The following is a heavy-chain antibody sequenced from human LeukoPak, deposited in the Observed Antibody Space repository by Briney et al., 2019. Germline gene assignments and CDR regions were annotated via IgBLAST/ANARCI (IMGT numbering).Heavy chain of an antibody. Sequence: PSETLSLTCAVYGGSFSRYYWSWIRQSPGKGLEWIAEIDHRGDTNYNPSVKSRVTISVDTSKNQFSLKVRSLSAADTAVYYCARGATISETGYFDFWGQGTPVTVSS. CDR3: ARGATISETGYFDF. J-gene: IGHJ4*03. V-gene: IGHV4-34*01. CDR1: GGSFSRYY. CDR2: IDHRGDT. D-gene: IGHD5-24*01.